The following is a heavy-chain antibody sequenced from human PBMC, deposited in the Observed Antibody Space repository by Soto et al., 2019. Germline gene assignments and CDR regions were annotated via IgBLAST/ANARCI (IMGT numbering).Heavy chain of an antibody. Sequence: EVQLVESGGGLVQPGGSLGPSCLASGIPVGRTKWTWVGRAPGKGWEWVSVLHSGGDTYYANSVKGRFTISRHDSTNTLFLQMNSLTAEDTAVYYCARDGPYYYASRMDVWGQGTTVTVSS. J-gene: IGHJ6*02. V-gene: IGHV3-53*04. CDR1: GIPVGRTK. CDR2: LHSGGDT. D-gene: IGHD3-10*01. CDR3: ARDGPYYYASRMDV.